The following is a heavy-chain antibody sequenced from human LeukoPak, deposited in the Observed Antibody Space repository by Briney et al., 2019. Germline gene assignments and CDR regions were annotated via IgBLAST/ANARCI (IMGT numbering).Heavy chain of an antibody. J-gene: IGHJ6*03. D-gene: IGHD2-21*01. Sequence: SETLSLTCTVSGGSISSGDYYWSWIRQPPGKGLEWIGYIYYSGSTYYNPSLKSRVTISVDTSKDQFSLKLSSVTAADTAVYYCARDLRDGAYCGGDCYYYYYYMDVWGKGTTVTVSS. CDR1: GGSISSGDYY. CDR2: IYYSGST. V-gene: IGHV4-30-4*08. CDR3: ARDLRDGAYCGGDCYYYYYYMDV.